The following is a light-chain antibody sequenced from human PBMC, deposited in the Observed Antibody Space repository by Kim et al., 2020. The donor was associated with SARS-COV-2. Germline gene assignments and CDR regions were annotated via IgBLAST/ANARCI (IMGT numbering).Light chain of an antibody. CDR3: QARDSSTHVV. CDR1: KLGDKY. J-gene: IGLJ2*01. CDR2: QDS. V-gene: IGLV3-1*01. Sequence: SYELTQPPSVSVSPGQTASITCSGDKLGDKYACWYQQKPGQSPVLVIYQDSKRPSGIPERFSGSNSGNTATLTISGTQAMDEADYYCQARDSSTHVVFGG.